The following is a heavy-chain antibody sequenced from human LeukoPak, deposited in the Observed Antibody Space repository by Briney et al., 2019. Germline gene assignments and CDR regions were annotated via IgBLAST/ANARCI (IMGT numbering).Heavy chain of an antibody. V-gene: IGHV4-61*02. Sequence: SETLSLTCTVSGGSISSGSYYWSWIRQPAGKGLEWIGRIYTSGSTNYNPSLKSRVTISVDTSKNQFSLKLSSVTAADTAVYYCARDDSDYYDNSATHWWFDPWGQGTLVTVSS. CDR3: ARDDSDYYDNSATHWWFDP. CDR2: IYTSGST. J-gene: IGHJ5*02. D-gene: IGHD3-22*01. CDR1: GGSISSGSYY.